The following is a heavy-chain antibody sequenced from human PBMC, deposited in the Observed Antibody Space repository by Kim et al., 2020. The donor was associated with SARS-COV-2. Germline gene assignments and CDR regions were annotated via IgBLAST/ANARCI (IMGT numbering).Heavy chain of an antibody. J-gene: IGHJ4*01. CDR1: GGSISSYY. V-gene: IGHV4-59*08. CDR3: ARHYYSSSWYPDYYFDY. D-gene: IGHD6-13*01. CDR2: IYYSGST. Sequence: SETLSLTCTVSGGSISSYYWSWIRQPPGKGLEWIGYIYYSGSTNYNPSLKSRVTISVDTSKNQFSLKLSSVTAADTAVYYCARHYYSSSWYPDYYFDYWG.